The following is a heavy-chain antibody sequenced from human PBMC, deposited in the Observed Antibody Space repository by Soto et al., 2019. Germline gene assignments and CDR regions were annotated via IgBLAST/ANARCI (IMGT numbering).Heavy chain of an antibody. V-gene: IGHV3-48*03. D-gene: IGHD5-12*01. J-gene: IGHJ3*02. Sequence: GGSLRLSCAASGFTLSSYEMNWVRQAPGKGLEWVSYISRSGSTIYDADSVEGRFTISRDNAKNSVDLQMNSLRAEDTAVYYCATPRRDGYNPSAFDIRGQGTMVT. CDR3: ATPRRDGYNPSAFDI. CDR1: GFTLSSYE. CDR2: ISRSGSTI.